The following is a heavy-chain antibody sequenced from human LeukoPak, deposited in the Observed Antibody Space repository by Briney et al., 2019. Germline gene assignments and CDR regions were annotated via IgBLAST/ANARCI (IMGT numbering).Heavy chain of an antibody. CDR1: GFTFSDYY. J-gene: IGHJ6*03. CDR2: ISSSGSTI. V-gene: IGHV3-11*01. D-gene: IGHD5-12*01. Sequence: GGSLRLSCAASGFTFSDYYMSWIRQAPGKGLEWVSYISSSGSTIYYADSVKGRFTISRDNAKNSLYLQMNSLRAEDTAVYYCARVGGYGIYYYYYMDVWGKGTTVTVSS. CDR3: ARVGGYGIYYYYYMDV.